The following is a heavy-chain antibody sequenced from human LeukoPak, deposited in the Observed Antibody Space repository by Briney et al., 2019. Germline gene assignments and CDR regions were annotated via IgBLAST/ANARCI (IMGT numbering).Heavy chain of an antibody. CDR1: GFTFSSYE. V-gene: IGHV3-48*03. Sequence: PGGSLRLSCAASGFTFSSYEMNWVRQAPGKGLEWVSYISSSGSTIYYADSVKGRFTISRDNAKNSLYLRMNSLRAEDTAVYYCARDYYDSSGYYLPPYGMDVWGQGTTVTVSS. CDR2: ISSSGSTI. CDR3: ARDYYDSSGYYLPPYGMDV. J-gene: IGHJ6*02. D-gene: IGHD3-22*01.